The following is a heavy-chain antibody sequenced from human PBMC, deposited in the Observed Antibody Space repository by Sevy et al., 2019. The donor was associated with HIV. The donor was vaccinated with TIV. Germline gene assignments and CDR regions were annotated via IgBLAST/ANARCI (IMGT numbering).Heavy chain of an antibody. D-gene: IGHD6-19*01. V-gene: IGHV3-33*01. Sequence: GGSLRLSCVASGFTFGTYGMDWVRQAPGKGLEWVAVIWYDGNNKYYGDSVKGRFTISRDNAKNTLYLQMNSLRAEDTAVYYCARGSLCKSGWSESLDYWGQGTLVTVSS. CDR2: IWYDGNNK. CDR1: GFTFGTYG. CDR3: ARGSLCKSGWSESLDY. J-gene: IGHJ4*02.